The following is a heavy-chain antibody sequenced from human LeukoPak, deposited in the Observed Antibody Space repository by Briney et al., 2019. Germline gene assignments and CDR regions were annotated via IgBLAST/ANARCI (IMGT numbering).Heavy chain of an antibody. CDR1: GFTFSSYA. CDR2: ISGSGATT. J-gene: IGHJ4*02. V-gene: IGHV3-23*01. CDR3: AKDYAYYYGSGIGGFDY. Sequence: PGGSLRLSCAASGFTFSSYATSWVRRAPGKGLEWVSAISGSGATTYYADSVKGRFTISRDKSNNTLYLQMNSLRAEDTAVYYCAKDYAYYYGSGIGGFDYWGQGTLVTVSS. D-gene: IGHD3-10*01.